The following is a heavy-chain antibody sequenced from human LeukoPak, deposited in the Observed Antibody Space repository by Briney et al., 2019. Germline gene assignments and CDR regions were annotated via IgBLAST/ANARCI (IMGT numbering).Heavy chain of an antibody. J-gene: IGHJ4*02. CDR1: GFTFSSYG. CDR3: AKEKKYYYDSTGYPGYDY. V-gene: IGHV3-30*02. D-gene: IGHD3-22*01. CDR2: IRYDGSNK. Sequence: QSGGSLRLSCTASGFTFSSYGMHWVRQAPGKGLEWVAFIRYDGSNKYYADSVKGRFTISRDNSKNTLYLQLNSLRAEETAVYYCAKEKKYYYDSTGYPGYDYWGQGTLVTVSS.